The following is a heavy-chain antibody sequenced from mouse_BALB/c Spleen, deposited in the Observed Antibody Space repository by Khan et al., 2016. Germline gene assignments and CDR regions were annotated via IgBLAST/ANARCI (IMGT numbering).Heavy chain of an antibody. CDR3: AISVYYGSYFDY. D-gene: IGHD2-2*01. Sequence: QVQLQQSGAELARPGASVKLSCKASGYTFTDYYINWVKQRTGQGLEWIGEIYPGSGNTYYNEKFKGKATLTADKSSSTAYMQLSSLTSEDSAVXICAISVYYGSYFDYWGQGTTLTVSS. J-gene: IGHJ2*01. CDR2: IYPGSGNT. CDR1: GYTFTDYY. V-gene: IGHV1-77*01.